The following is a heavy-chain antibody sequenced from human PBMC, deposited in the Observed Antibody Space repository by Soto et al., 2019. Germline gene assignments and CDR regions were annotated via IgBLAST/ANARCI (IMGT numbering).Heavy chain of an antibody. Sequence: PSETLSLTCTVSGGSISSSSYYWGWIRQPPGKGLEWIGSIYYSGSTYYNPSLKSRVTISADTSKNQFSLKLSSVTAADTAVYYCARPKPGLAPYYFDYWGQGTLVTVSS. CDR2: IYYSGST. CDR1: GGSISSSSYY. V-gene: IGHV4-39*01. D-gene: IGHD6-13*01. CDR3: ARPKPGLAPYYFDY. J-gene: IGHJ4*02.